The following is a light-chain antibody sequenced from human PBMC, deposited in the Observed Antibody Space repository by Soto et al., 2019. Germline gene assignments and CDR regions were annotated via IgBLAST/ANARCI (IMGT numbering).Light chain of an antibody. J-gene: IGKJ5*01. CDR3: QQSYSTPLG. CDR1: QSISSY. V-gene: IGKV1-39*01. Sequence: DIQMTQSPSSLSASVGDRVTITCRASQSISSYLNWYQQKPGKAPKLLIYAASSLQSGVPSRFSGSGSGTDFTLNISSLQPEDFATYYCQQSYSTPLGFGQGTRLEIK. CDR2: AAS.